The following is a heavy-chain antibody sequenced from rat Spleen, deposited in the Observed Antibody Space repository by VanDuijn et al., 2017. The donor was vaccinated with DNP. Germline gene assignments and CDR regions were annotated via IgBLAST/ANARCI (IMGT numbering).Heavy chain of an antibody. Sequence: QVQLKESGPGLVQPSQTLSLTCTVSGFSLTSYGVSWVRQPPGKGLEWIAAISGGGITYYNSALKSRLSFSKATSKSQVFLKLNSLQTEDTATYYCARDLIIRDTTSAMDAWGPGTSVTVSS. V-gene: IGHV2S12*01. CDR3: ARDLIIRDTTSAMDA. CDR1: GFSLTSYG. D-gene: IGHD4-3*01. J-gene: IGHJ4*01. CDR2: ISGGGIT.